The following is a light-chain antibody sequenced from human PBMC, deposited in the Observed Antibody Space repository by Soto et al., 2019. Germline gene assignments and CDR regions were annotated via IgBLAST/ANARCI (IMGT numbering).Light chain of an antibody. V-gene: IGLV2-8*01. CDR1: SSDIGSCKY. J-gene: IGLJ2*01. CDR2: EVI. Sequence: QSALTQPPSASGSPGQSVTISCTGTSSDIGSCKYVSWYQQHPDKAPKLIIYEVIKRPSGVPDRFSGSKSGNTASLTVSGLQAEDEADNYCSSYADSNNLKVVFGGGTKLTVL. CDR3: SSYADSNNLKVV.